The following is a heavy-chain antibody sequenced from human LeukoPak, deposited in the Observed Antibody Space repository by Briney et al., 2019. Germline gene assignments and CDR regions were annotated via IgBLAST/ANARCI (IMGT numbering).Heavy chain of an antibody. V-gene: IGHV4-59*01. CDR3: AREAPPAAFDI. Sequence: PSETLSLTCTVSGGSISSYYWSWIRQPPGKGLEWIGYIYYSGSTSYNPSLKSRVTISVDMSKNQFSLKLSSVTAADTAVYYCAREAPPAAFDIWAQGTMVTVSS. J-gene: IGHJ3*02. CDR2: IYYSGST. CDR1: GGSISSYY.